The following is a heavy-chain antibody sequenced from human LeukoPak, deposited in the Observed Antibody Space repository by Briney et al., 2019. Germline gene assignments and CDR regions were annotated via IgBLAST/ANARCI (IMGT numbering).Heavy chain of an antibody. V-gene: IGHV3-23*01. CDR3: AKDRNFWEN. CDR2: ISDNGGST. CDR1: GFTFSRYG. Sequence: GGSLRLSCAASGFTFSRYGMSWVRQAPGKGLEWVSGISDNGGSTYYADSVKGRFTISRDNSKNTLYLQMNSLRAEDTALYYCAKDRNFWENWGQGTLVTVSS. J-gene: IGHJ1*01. D-gene: IGHD3-3*01.